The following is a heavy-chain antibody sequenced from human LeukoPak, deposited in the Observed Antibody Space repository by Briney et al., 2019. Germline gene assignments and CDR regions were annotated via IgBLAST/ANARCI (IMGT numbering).Heavy chain of an antibody. V-gene: IGHV3-74*01. CDR2: INNDGSST. Sequence: GGSLRLSCAASGFTFSNFWMHWIRQAPGKGPVWVSHINNDGSSTNYADSVKGRFTISRDNAKNTLYLQMNSLRAEDTAVYHCVRDANHLFDSWGQGTLVTVSS. CDR3: VRDANHLFDS. CDR1: GFTFSNFW. J-gene: IGHJ5*01. D-gene: IGHD3-3*02.